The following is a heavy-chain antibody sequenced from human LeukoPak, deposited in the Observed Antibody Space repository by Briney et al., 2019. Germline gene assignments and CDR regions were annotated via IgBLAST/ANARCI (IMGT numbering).Heavy chain of an antibody. Sequence: PGGSLRLSCAASGFTFSSYSMNWVRQAPGKGLEWVSSISSSSSYIYYADSVKGRFTISRDNAKNSLYLPMNSMRAEDTAVYYCARVRWELLEGTAHYFDYWGQGTLVTVSS. D-gene: IGHD1-26*01. CDR2: ISSSSSYI. CDR3: ARVRWELLEGTAHYFDY. CDR1: GFTFSSYS. V-gene: IGHV3-21*01. J-gene: IGHJ4*02.